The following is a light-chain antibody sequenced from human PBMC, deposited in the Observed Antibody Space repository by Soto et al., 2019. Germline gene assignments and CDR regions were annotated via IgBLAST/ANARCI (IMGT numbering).Light chain of an antibody. V-gene: IGKV3-20*01. CDR3: QQYSSSHLT. Sequence: EIVLTQSPGTLSLSPGERVTLSCRASQSFSGNYLTWYQHKPGQAPRLLIYGSYHRATGIPDRFSGSGSGTDFTLTISRLEPEDFAVYYCQQYSSSHLTFGQGTKVDIK. CDR1: QSFSGNY. CDR2: GSY. J-gene: IGKJ1*01.